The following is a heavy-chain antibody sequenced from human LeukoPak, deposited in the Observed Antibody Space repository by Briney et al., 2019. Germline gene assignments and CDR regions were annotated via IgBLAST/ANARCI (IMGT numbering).Heavy chain of an antibody. Sequence: SETLSLTCAVYGGSFGGYYWSWIRQPPGKGLEWIGEINHSGSTNYNPSLKSRVTISVDTSKNQFSLKLSSVTAADTAVYYCARVPVRVYRPGIAAAGTPRGAFDIWGQGTMVTVSS. D-gene: IGHD6-13*01. CDR3: ARVPVRVYRPGIAAAGTPRGAFDI. V-gene: IGHV4-34*01. CDR1: GGSFGGYY. J-gene: IGHJ3*02. CDR2: INHSGST.